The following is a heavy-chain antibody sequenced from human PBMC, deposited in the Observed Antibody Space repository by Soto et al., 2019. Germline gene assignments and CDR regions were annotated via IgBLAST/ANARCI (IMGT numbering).Heavy chain of an antibody. CDR2: IWYDGSNK. CDR3: ARVYCSTTSCYGDV. J-gene: IGHJ6*02. Sequence: PGGSLRLSCAASGFTFSSYGMHWVRQAPGKGLEWVAVIWYDGSNKYYADSVKGRFTISRDNSKNTLYLQMNSLRAEDTAVYYCARVYCSTTSCYGDVWGQGTTVTVSS. D-gene: IGHD2-2*01. V-gene: IGHV3-33*01. CDR1: GFTFSSYG.